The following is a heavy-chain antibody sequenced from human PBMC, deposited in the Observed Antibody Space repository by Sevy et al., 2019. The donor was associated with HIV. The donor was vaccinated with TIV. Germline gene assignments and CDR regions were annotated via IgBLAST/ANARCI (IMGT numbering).Heavy chain of an antibody. V-gene: IGHV1-24*01. CDR1: GYTLSKLS. Sequence: ASVKVSCKVSGYTLSKLSMHWVRQAPGKGLEWMGGFHEDGESMYAQKFQGRVTMTEDTSTDTAYMELSSLRSEDTAVYYCATDIAVGRDYWGQGTLVTVSA. CDR3: ATDIAVGRDY. J-gene: IGHJ4*02. CDR2: FHEDGES. D-gene: IGHD2-15*01.